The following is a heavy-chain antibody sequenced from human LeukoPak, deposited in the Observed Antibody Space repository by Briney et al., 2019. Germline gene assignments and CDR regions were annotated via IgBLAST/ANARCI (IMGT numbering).Heavy chain of an antibody. Sequence: PGGSLRLSCAASGFTFSSYAMSWVRQAPGKGLEWVSAISGSGGSTYYADSVKGRFTISRDNSKNTLYLQMNSLRAEDTAVYYCAKSVGYYYDSSGYYPLDYWGQGTLVTVSS. V-gene: IGHV3-23*01. CDR3: AKSVGYYYDSSGYYPLDY. J-gene: IGHJ4*02. CDR2: ISGSGGST. D-gene: IGHD3-22*01. CDR1: GFTFSSYA.